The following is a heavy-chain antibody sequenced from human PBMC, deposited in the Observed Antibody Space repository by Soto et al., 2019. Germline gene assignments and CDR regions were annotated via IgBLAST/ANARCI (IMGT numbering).Heavy chain of an antibody. V-gene: IGHV4-61*01. J-gene: IGHJ4*02. CDR2: IYYSGST. D-gene: IGHD3-10*01. CDR3: ARDALWFGEFDY. CDR1: GGSVSSGSYY. Sequence: QVQLQESGPGLVKPSETLSLTCTVSGGSVSSGSYYWSWIRQPPGKGLEWIGYIYYSGSTNYNPSLKSRVTISVDTSKNQFSLRLSSVTAADTAVYYCARDALWFGEFDYWGQGTLVTVSS.